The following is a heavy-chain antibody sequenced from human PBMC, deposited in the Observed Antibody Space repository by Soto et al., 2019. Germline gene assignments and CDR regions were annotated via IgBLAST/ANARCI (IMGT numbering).Heavy chain of an antibody. J-gene: IGHJ4*02. Sequence: ASVKVFFKASGYTFTHHDIHWVRQAPVQGRDWVGVINPSGGRTNYAQKFQGRVTVTGDTSTRTVYMELSSLRSEDTAVYYCVTGPTLRFFEWLDSSSDYWAQGTVVTVSS. V-gene: IGHV1-46*01. D-gene: IGHD3-3*01. CDR3: VTGPTLRFFEWLDSSSDY. CDR1: GYTFTHHD. CDR2: INPSGGRT.